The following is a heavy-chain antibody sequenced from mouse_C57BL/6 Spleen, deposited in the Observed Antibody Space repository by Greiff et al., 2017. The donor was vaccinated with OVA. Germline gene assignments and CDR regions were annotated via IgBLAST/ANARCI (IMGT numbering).Heavy chain of an antibody. Sequence: VHVKQSGAELVKPGASVKLSCTASGFNIKDYYMHWVKQRTEQGLEWIGRIDPEDGATKYAPKFQGKATITADTSSNTAYLQLSSLTSEDTAVYYCARYYSNFDYWGQGTTLTVSS. D-gene: IGHD2-5*01. CDR3: ARYYSNFDY. V-gene: IGHV14-2*01. J-gene: IGHJ2*01. CDR2: IDPEDGAT. CDR1: GFNIKDYY.